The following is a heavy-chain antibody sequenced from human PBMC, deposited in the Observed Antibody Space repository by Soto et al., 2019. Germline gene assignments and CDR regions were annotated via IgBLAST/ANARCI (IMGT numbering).Heavy chain of an antibody. D-gene: IGHD3-9*01. CDR3: ARGDDILTGYYYYGMDV. V-gene: IGHV1-69*01. CDR2: IIPIFGTA. J-gene: IGHJ6*02. Sequence: QVQLVQSGAEVKKPGSSVKVSCKASGGTFSSYAISWVRQAPGQGLEWMGGIIPIFGTANYAQKFQGRVTITADESKSTAYMELSSLRSEDTAVYYCARGDDILTGYYYYGMDVWGQGTTVTVSS. CDR1: GGTFSSYA.